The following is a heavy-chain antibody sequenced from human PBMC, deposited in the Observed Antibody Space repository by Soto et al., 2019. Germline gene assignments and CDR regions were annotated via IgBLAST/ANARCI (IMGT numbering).Heavy chain of an antibody. J-gene: IGHJ4*02. CDR3: AKEMYIRNHTGPDY. CDR1: GFTFSNFS. V-gene: IGHV3-23*01. D-gene: IGHD1-20*01. Sequence: GGSLRLSCAASGFTFSNFSISWVRQAPWKGLEWVSTISGTGVSTYYADSVKGRFTVSRDNAKNTLSLQVTSLRAEDKAVHYCAKEMYIRNHTGPDYWGQGTLVTVSS. CDR2: ISGTGVST.